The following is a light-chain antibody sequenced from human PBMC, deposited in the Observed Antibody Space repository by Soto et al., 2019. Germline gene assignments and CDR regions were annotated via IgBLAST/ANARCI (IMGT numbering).Light chain of an antibody. CDR1: SSDVGGYNH. J-gene: IGLJ1*01. CDR2: DVS. V-gene: IGLV2-14*01. CDR3: SSFTSTSTNYV. Sequence: QSVLTQPASVSGSPGQSITISCTGTSSDVGGYNHVSWYQQHPGKAPKLMVCDVSNRPSGVSNRFSGSKSGNTASLTISGLQPEDEADYYCSSFTSTSTNYVYGTGTKVT.